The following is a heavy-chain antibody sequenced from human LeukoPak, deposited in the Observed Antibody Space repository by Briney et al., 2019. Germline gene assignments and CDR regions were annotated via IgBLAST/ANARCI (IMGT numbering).Heavy chain of an antibody. V-gene: IGHV5-51*01. CDR1: GFSFTNYW. D-gene: IGHD2-2*01. Sequence: GESLKISCKCSGFSFTNYWIAWVRQMPGKGLEWMGIIYPGDSDTRYSPSFQGQVTISADKSISTAYLQWSSLKASDTAMYYCARRDIVIVPAAGKNYDAFDIWGQGTMVTVSS. CDR3: ARRDIVIVPAAGKNYDAFDI. J-gene: IGHJ3*02. CDR2: IYPGDSDT.